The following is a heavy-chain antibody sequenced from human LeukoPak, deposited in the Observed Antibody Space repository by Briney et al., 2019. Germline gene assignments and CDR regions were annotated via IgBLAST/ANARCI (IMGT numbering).Heavy chain of an antibody. Sequence: SETLSLTCTVSGGSIRSSYYYWSWIRQPPGKGLEWIGYIYYSGSTNYNPSLKSRVTISVDTSKNQFSLNLSSVTAADTAVYYCARGGDSKHLVNWGQGTLVTVSS. D-gene: IGHD3-3*02. J-gene: IGHJ4*02. CDR2: IYYSGST. CDR3: ARGGDSKHLVN. V-gene: IGHV4-61*01. CDR1: GGSIRSSYYY.